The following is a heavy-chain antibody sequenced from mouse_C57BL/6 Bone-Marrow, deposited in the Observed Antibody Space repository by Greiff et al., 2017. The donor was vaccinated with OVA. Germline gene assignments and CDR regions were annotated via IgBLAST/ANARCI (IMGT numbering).Heavy chain of an antibody. J-gene: IGHJ1*03. Sequence: EVQLQQSGPVLVKPGASVKMSCKASGYTFTDYYMNWVKQSHGKSLEWIGVINPYNGGTSYNQKFKGKATLTVDKSSSTAYMELNSLTSEDSAVYYCAEGDYGSSSHWYFDVWGTGTTVTVSS. CDR3: AEGDYGSSSHWYFDV. D-gene: IGHD1-1*01. V-gene: IGHV1-19*01. CDR2: INPYNGGT. CDR1: GYTFTDYY.